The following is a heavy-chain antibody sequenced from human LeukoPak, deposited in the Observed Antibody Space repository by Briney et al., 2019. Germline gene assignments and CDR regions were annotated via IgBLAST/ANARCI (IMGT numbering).Heavy chain of an antibody. CDR1: GYTFTSYY. Sequence: ASVKVSCKASGYTFTSYYMHWVRQAPGQGLEWMGIIDPSGGSTSYAQKFQGRVTITADESTSTAYMELSSLRSEDTAVYYCARRSSGSYYLYYFDYWGQGTLVTVSS. J-gene: IGHJ4*02. CDR3: ARRSSGSYYLYYFDY. CDR2: IDPSGGST. D-gene: IGHD3-10*01. V-gene: IGHV1-46*01.